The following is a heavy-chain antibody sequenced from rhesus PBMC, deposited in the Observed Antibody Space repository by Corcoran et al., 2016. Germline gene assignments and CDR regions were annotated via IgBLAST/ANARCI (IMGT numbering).Heavy chain of an antibody. CDR1: GYSISSGYG. Sequence: QLQLQESGPGLVKPSETLSLTCAVSGYSISSGYGWSWIRQHPGKGLEWFVYISFSGSTSYNPSPKSRVTISRDTSKNQFSLKLSSVTAADTAVYYCAAGYSSGWYDYGLDSWGQGVVVTVSS. J-gene: IGHJ6*01. D-gene: IGHD6-31*01. CDR2: ISFSGST. CDR3: AAGYSSGWYDYGLDS. V-gene: IGHV4-122*02.